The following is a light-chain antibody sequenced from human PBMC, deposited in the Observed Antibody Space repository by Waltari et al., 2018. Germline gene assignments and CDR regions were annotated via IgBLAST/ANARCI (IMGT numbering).Light chain of an antibody. Sequence: QSVLTQPPSASGTPGQRVTISCSGSSSNIGSNTVNWYQQLPGTAPELLIYSNNQRRAGVPDRFSGSKSVTSASLAISGLQSEDEADYYCAAWDDSLNGFYVFGTGTKVTVL. J-gene: IGLJ1*01. CDR3: AAWDDSLNGFYV. CDR2: SNN. CDR1: SSNIGSNT. V-gene: IGLV1-44*01.